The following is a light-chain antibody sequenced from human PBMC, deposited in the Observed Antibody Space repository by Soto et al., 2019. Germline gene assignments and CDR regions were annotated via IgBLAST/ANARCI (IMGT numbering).Light chain of an antibody. V-gene: IGLV2-14*01. CDR2: DVS. CDR3: SSYTSSSTPGV. Sequence: QSALTQPASVSGSPGQSITISCTGTSSDVGGYNYVSWYQQHPDKAPKLMIFDVSDRPSGVSNRFSGSKSGNTASLTISGLQAEDEADYFCSSYTSSSTPGVFGTATKVTVL. CDR1: SSDVGGYNY. J-gene: IGLJ1*01.